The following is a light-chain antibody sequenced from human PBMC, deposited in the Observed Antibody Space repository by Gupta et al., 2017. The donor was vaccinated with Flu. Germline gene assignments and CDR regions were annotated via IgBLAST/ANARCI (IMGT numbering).Light chain of an antibody. CDR2: KAS. Sequence: DIQITQSPSTLSASVGDRVTITCRASQSISSWLAWYQQKPGKAPKLLIYKASSFESGVTSRLSGSGCATKFSLTISSRQPDDFATSYCHQDKGYSPRTFGQGTKVEIK. CDR3: HQDKGYSPRT. V-gene: IGKV1-5*03. J-gene: IGKJ1*01. CDR1: QSISSW.